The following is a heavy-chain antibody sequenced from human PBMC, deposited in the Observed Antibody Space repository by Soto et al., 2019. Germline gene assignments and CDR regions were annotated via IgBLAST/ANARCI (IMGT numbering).Heavy chain of an antibody. Sequence: QVQLVQSGAEVKKPGASVKVSCKASGYTFTSYAMHWVRQAPGQRLEWMGWINAGNGNTKYSQKFQGRVTITRDTSASTAYMERSSLRSEDTAVYYCGRGPGGPDGPGDYWGQGTLVTVSS. D-gene: IGHD2-15*01. CDR2: INAGNGNT. CDR1: GYTFTSYA. CDR3: GRGPGGPDGPGDY. J-gene: IGHJ4*02. V-gene: IGHV1-3*01.